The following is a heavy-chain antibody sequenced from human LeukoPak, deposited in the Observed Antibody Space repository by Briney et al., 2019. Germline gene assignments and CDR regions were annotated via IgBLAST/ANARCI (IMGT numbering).Heavy chain of an antibody. D-gene: IGHD5-18*01. CDR2: INHSGST. J-gene: IGHJ4*02. CDR1: GGSFSGYY. Sequence: TSETLSLTCAVYGGSFSGYYWSWIRQPPGKGLEWIGEINHSGSTNYNPSLKSRVTISVDTSKNQFSLKLSSVTAADTAVYYCARELPDTAIPDYWGQGTLVTVSS. CDR3: ARELPDTAIPDY. V-gene: IGHV4-34*01.